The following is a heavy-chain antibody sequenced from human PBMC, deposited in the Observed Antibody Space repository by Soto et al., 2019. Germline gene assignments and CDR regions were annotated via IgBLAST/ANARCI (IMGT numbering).Heavy chain of an antibody. Sequence: GGSLRLSCAASGFTFSSYWMSWVRQAPGKGLEWVANIKQDGSEKYYVNSVKGRFTISRDNAKNSLYLQMNSLRAEDTAVYYCARAPPRRWYEDAFDIWGQGTMVTVSS. V-gene: IGHV3-7*01. J-gene: IGHJ3*02. CDR2: IKQDGSEK. D-gene: IGHD2-15*01. CDR1: GFTFSSYW. CDR3: ARAPPRRWYEDAFDI.